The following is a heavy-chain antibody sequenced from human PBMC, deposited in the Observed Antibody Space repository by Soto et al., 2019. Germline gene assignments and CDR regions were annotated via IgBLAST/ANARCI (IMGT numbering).Heavy chain of an antibody. D-gene: IGHD1-1*01. CDR2: INPNSGGT. V-gene: IGHV1-2*02. CDR3: ARSLLDSYYFDY. J-gene: IGHJ4*02. CDR1: GYTFTGYY. Sequence: ASVKVSCKASGYTFTGYYMHWVRQAPGQGLEWMGWINPNSGGTNYAQRFQGRVTMTRDTSISTAYMELGRLRSDDTAVYYCARSLLDSYYFDYWGQGTLVTVSS.